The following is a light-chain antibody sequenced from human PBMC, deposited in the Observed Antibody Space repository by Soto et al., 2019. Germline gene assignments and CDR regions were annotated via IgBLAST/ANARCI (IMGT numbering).Light chain of an antibody. J-gene: IGKJ4*01. CDR1: QSVSSSY. V-gene: IGKV3-20*01. CDR3: QQYGSSPALT. CDR2: GAS. Sequence: EIVLTQSPGTLSLSPGERATLSCRASQSVSSSYLAWYQQKPGQAPRLLIYGASSRATGIPDRFSGSGSGTDFPLTISRREPEDFAVYYCQQYGSSPALTFGGGTKVEIK.